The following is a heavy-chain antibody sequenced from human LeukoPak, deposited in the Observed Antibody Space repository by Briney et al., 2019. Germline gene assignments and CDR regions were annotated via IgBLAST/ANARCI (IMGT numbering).Heavy chain of an antibody. D-gene: IGHD2-15*01. CDR2: IYYSGST. J-gene: IGHJ5*02. CDR1: GGSISSSSYY. V-gene: IGHV4-39*07. CDR3: ARVGYSRFDP. Sequence: SETLSLTCTVSGGSISSSSYYWGWIRQPPGKGLEWIGSIYYSGSTYYNPSLKSRVTISVDKSKNQFSLKLSSVTAADTAVYYCARVGYSRFDPWGQGTLVTVSS.